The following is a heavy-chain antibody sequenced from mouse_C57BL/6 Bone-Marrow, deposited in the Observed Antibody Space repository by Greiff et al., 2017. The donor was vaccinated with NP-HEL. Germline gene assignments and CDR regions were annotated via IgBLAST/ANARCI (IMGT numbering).Heavy chain of an antibody. J-gene: IGHJ4*01. CDR3: AGYSNLYHAMDY. CDR2: IYPGDGDT. V-gene: IGHV1-82*01. D-gene: IGHD2-5*01. CDR1: GYAFSSSW. Sequence: QVQLQQSGPELVKPGASVKISCKASGYAFSSSWMNWVKQRPGKGLEWIGRIYPGDGDTNYNGKFKGKATLTADKSSSTAYMQLSSLTSEDSAVYFCAGYSNLYHAMDYWGQGTSVTVSS.